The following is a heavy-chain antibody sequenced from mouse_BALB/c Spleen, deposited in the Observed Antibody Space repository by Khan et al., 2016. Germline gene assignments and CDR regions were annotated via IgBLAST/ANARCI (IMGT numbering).Heavy chain of an antibody. D-gene: IGHD1-1*01. CDR3: ARDYYGSSYFDY. J-gene: IGHJ2*01. Sequence: EVQLLETGPGLVKPSQSLSLTCTVTGYSITSDYAWNWIRQFPGNKLEWMGYISYRGSTSYNPSLKSRISITRDTSKNQFFLQLNSVTTEDTATYYCARDYYGSSYFDYWGQGTTLTVSS. CDR2: ISYRGST. V-gene: IGHV3-2*02. CDR1: GYSITSDYA.